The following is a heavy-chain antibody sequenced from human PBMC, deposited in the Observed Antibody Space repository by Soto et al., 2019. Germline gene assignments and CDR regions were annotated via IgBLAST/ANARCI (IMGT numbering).Heavy chain of an antibody. CDR1: GASISSMSHY. CDR3: ARNAIFGVVTGLDY. Sequence: QVQLQESGPGLVRPSETLSLTCTVSGASISSMSHYWSWIRQSPGKGLEWIGYMYITGSTNYNPSLKSRMSISLDTSKNQFSLKLSSVTAADTGVYYFARNAIFGVVTGLDYWGQGSLVTVSP. V-gene: IGHV4-61*01. CDR2: MYITGST. J-gene: IGHJ4*02. D-gene: IGHD3-3*01.